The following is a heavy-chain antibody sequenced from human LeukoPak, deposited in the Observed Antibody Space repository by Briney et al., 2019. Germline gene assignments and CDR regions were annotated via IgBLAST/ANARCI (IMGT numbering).Heavy chain of an antibody. V-gene: IGHV3-53*01. D-gene: IGHD5-18*01. CDR2: IYSGGST. J-gene: IGHJ3*02. CDR1: GFSVSSDY. Sequence: QSGGSLRLSCAASGFSVSSDYISWVRQAPGKGLEWVSIIYSGGSTYYADSVKGRFTISRDNSKNTLYLQMNSLRAEDTAVYYCARLNTAMVLAFDIWGQGTMVTVSS. CDR3: ARLNTAMVLAFDI.